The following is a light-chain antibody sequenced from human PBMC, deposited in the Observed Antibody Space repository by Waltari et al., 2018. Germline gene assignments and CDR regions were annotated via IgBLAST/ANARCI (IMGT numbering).Light chain of an antibody. Sequence: QAGLTQPPSASKDLRQTATLTCTGNNNNVGNQGAAWLQQHQGHPPKLVSYRNNNRPSGISERFSASRSGNTASLTITGLQPEDEADYYCSAWDSSLSAWVFGGGTRLTVL. CDR3: SAWDSSLSAWV. CDR2: RNN. V-gene: IGLV10-54*04. CDR1: NNNVGNQG. J-gene: IGLJ2*01.